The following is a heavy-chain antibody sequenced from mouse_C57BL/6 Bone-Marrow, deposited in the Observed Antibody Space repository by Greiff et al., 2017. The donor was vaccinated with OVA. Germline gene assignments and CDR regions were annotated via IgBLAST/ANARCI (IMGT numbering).Heavy chain of an antibody. J-gene: IGHJ4*01. Sequence: EVHLVESGGDLVKPGGSLKLSCAASGFTFSSYGMSWVRQTPDKRLEWVATISSGGSYTYYPDSVKGRFTISRDNAKNTLYLQMSSLKSEDTAMYYCARHGGKLVYYYAMDYWGQGTSVTVSS. V-gene: IGHV5-6*01. CDR3: ARHGGKLVYYYAMDY. CDR2: ISSGGSYT. CDR1: GFTFSSYG. D-gene: IGHD1-3*01.